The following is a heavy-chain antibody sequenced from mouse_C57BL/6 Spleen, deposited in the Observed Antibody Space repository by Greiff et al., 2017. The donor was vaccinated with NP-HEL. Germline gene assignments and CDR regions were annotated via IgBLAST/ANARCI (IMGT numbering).Heavy chain of an antibody. CDR2: IHPSDSDT. J-gene: IGHJ2*01. V-gene: IGHV1-74*01. CDR1: GYTFTSYW. CDR3: ANSRQLRPPDY. D-gene: IGHD3-2*02. Sequence: QVQLKQPGAELVKPGASVKVSCKASGYTFTSYWMHWVKQRPGQGLEWIGRIHPSDSDTNYNQKFKGKATLTVDKSSSTAYMQLSSLTSEDSAVYYCANSRQLRPPDYWGQGTTLTVSS.